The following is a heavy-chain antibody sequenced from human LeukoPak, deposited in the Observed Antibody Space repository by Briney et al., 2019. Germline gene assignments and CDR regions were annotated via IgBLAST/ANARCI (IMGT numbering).Heavy chain of an antibody. CDR3: ARDPYDSSGYWDYFDY. V-gene: IGHV3-74*01. Sequence: PGGSLRLSCAASGFTFSSYWMHWVRQAPGKGLVWVSRINSGGSSTSYADSVKGRFTISRDNAKNTLYLQMKSLRAEDTAVYYCARDPYDSSGYWDYFDYWGQGTLVTASS. D-gene: IGHD3-22*01. CDR2: INSGGSST. CDR1: GFTFSSYW. J-gene: IGHJ4*02.